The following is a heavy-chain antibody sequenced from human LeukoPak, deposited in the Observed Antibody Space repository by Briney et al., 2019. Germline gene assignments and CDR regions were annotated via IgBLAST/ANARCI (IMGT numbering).Heavy chain of an antibody. Sequence: GRSLRLSCAASGFAFSSYAMHWVRQGPGKGLEWVALVSYDGGSKYYADSVKGRITISRDNSKNTLHLQMNSLRTEDTAVYYCAGVKGGIAAAGNYFDYWGQGTLVTVSS. D-gene: IGHD6-13*01. CDR1: GFAFSSYA. J-gene: IGHJ4*02. CDR3: AGVKGGIAAAGNYFDY. CDR2: VSYDGGSK. V-gene: IGHV3-30-3*01.